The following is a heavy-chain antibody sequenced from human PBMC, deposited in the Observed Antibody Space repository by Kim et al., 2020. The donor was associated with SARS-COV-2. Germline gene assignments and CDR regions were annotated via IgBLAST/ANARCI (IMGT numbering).Heavy chain of an antibody. Sequence: SETLSLTCTVPGGSISSYYWSWIRQPAGKGLEWIGRIYTSGSTNYNPTLKSRVTMSVDTSKNKFSLKLSSVTAADTAVYYCARYYYDSSGPHSFDYWGQGTLVTVSS. CDR3: ARYYYDSSGPHSFDY. J-gene: IGHJ4*02. D-gene: IGHD3-22*01. V-gene: IGHV4-4*07. CDR2: IYTSGST. CDR1: GGSISSYY.